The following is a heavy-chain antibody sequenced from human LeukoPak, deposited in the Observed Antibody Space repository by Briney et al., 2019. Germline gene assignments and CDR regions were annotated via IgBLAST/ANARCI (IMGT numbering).Heavy chain of an antibody. Sequence: GGSLRLSCAVSGFTFSSYTMNWVRQAPGKGLEWVSSITSSSSYIYYVDSVKGRFTISRDNAKNSLYLQMNSLRDEDTAVYYCARVSGYYNWFDPWGQGTLVTVSS. V-gene: IGHV3-21*01. D-gene: IGHD3-3*01. J-gene: IGHJ5*02. CDR3: ARVSGYYNWFDP. CDR1: GFTFSSYT. CDR2: ITSSSSYI.